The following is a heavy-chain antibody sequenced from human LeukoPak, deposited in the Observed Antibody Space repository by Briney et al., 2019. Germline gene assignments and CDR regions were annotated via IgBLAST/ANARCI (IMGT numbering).Heavy chain of an antibody. CDR3: AKGPNYFDS. V-gene: IGHV3-74*01. CDR2: MNSDGSAI. Sequence: GGSLRLSCAASGFGFSNYWMHWVRQAPGKGLVWVTRMNSDGSAIYYADSVQGRFTISRDNAKNTLYLQMNSLRAEDMAMYFCAKGPNYFDSWGQGTLVTVSS. CDR1: GFGFSNYW. J-gene: IGHJ4*02.